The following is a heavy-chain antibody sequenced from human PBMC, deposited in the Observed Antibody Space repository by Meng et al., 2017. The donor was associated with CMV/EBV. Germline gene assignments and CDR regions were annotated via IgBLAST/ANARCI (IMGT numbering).Heavy chain of an antibody. D-gene: IGHD2-2*02. CDR3: ARGGRYCSSTSCYTGIYYGMDV. CDR2: IYYSGST. Sequence: SETLCLTCTVSGGSISSSSYYWGWIRQPPGKGLEWIGSIYYSGSTYYNPSLKSRVTISVDTSKNQFSLKLSSVTAADTAVYYCARGGRYCSSTSCYTGIYYGMDVWGQGTTVTVSS. V-gene: IGHV4-39*01. CDR1: GGSISSSSYY. J-gene: IGHJ6*02.